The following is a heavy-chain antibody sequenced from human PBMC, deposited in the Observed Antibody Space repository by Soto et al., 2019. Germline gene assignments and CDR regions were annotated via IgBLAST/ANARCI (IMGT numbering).Heavy chain of an antibody. CDR2: IFSGGST. Sequence: GGSLTLSCEVSGFSVSSNYMSWVRQAPGKGLEWVSLIFSGGSTYYADSAQGRFTISRDVSKSTLYLQMHSLTAEDTAVYFCTRDQSIVGSTGGAYFSSCMDVWGQGTTVTVSS. CDR3: TRDQSIVGSTGGAYFSSCMDV. CDR1: GFSVSSNY. D-gene: IGHD1-26*01. J-gene: IGHJ6*02. V-gene: IGHV3-53*01.